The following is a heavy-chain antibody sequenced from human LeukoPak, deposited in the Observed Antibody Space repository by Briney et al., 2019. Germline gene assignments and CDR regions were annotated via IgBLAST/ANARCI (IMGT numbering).Heavy chain of an antibody. J-gene: IGHJ4*02. CDR2: ISSSGSTI. Sequence: GGSLRLSCAASGFTFSDYYMSWIRQAPGKGLEWVSYISSSGSTIYYADSVKGRFTISRDNSKNTLYLQMNSLRAEDTAVYYCARDLPSSKRDIVGATSGWGQGTLVTVSS. CDR1: GFTFSDYY. CDR3: ARDLPSSKRDIVGATSG. V-gene: IGHV3-11*04. D-gene: IGHD1-26*01.